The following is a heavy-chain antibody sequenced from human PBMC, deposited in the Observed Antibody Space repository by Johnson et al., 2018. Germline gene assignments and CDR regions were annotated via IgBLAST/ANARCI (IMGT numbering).Heavy chain of an antibody. J-gene: IGHJ3*02. CDR2: ISSSGSTI. V-gene: IGHV3-11*01. CDR1: GFTFSDYY. Sequence: QVQLVESGGGLVKPGGSXRLSCAASGFTFSDYYMSWIRQAPGKGLEWVSYISSSGSTIYYADSVKGRFTISRDNAKNSLYLQMNSLRAEDTAVYSCARPHCSSTSCYSRGDAFDIWGQGTMVTVSS. D-gene: IGHD2-2*01. CDR3: ARPHCSSTSCYSRGDAFDI.